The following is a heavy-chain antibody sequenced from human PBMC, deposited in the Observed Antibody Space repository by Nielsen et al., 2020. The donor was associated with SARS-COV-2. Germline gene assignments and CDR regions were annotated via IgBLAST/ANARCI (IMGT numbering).Heavy chain of an antibody. CDR2: IIPMFGTA. Sequence: WVRQAPGQGLEWMGGIIPMFGTANYAQKFQGRVTITADESTSTAYMELSSLRSEDTAVYYCARSDGGITGTTSVGYYYYYGMDVWGQGTTVTVSS. J-gene: IGHJ6*02. D-gene: IGHD1-7*01. CDR3: ARSDGGITGTTSVGYYYYYGMDV. V-gene: IGHV1-69*01.